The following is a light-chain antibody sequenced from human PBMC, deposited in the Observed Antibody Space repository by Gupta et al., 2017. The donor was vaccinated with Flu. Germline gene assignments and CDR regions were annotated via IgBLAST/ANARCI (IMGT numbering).Light chain of an antibody. Sequence: DIVMTQSPDSLAVSLGERAAINCMSSQPILYSSNSKNCLAWYQLKTGQTPKLLIYWASIRESGVPDRFSGSGSGTGFTLTISSLQAEDVAVYYCQQYCSTPYTFGQGTKVEIK. V-gene: IGKV4-1*01. CDR3: QQYCSTPYT. CDR1: QPILYSSNSKNC. CDR2: WAS. J-gene: IGKJ2*01.